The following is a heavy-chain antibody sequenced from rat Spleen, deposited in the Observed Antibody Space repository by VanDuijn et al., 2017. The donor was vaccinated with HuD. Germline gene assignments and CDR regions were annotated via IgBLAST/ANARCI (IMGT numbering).Heavy chain of an antibody. CDR2: ISYDGSRT. Sequence: EVQLVESGGGLVQPGRSLKLSCAASGFTFSNYGMAWVRQAPTKGLEWVATISYDGSRTYYRDSVKGRFTISRDNAKSTLYLQMDSLRSEDTATYYCATLGELDYWGQGTLVTVSS. V-gene: IGHV5-29*01. J-gene: IGHJ3*01. CDR3: ATLGELDY. D-gene: IGHD4-2*01. CDR1: GFTFSNYG.